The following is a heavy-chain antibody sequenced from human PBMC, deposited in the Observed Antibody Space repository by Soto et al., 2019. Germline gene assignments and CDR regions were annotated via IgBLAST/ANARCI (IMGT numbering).Heavy chain of an antibody. D-gene: IGHD1-26*01. Sequence: QVQLVQSGAEVRKPGASVKVSCKASGYTFTTYDINRMRQATGQGLEWVGWMNPNSGTTGYAQKFQVRVSMTRDTSMNTAYMELSSLTYEDTAVYYCARNKWETGDFDYWGQGTLVTVSS. CDR3: ARNKWETGDFDY. J-gene: IGHJ4*02. CDR1: GYTFTTYD. V-gene: IGHV1-8*01. CDR2: MNPNSGTT.